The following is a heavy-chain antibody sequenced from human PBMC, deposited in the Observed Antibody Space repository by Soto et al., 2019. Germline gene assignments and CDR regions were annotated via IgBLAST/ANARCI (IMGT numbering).Heavy chain of an antibody. V-gene: IGHV4-39*01. D-gene: IGHD3-16*01. CDR1: GGSISSSSYY. J-gene: IGHJ4*02. CDR2: IYYSGST. CDR3: ARQRLYYFDY. Sequence: QLQLQESGPGLVKPSETLSLTCTVSGGSISSSSYYWGWIRQPPGKGLEWIGSIYYSGSTYYNPSLKSRVTISVDTSNNQFSLKLSSVTAADTAVYYCARQRLYYFDYWGQGTLVTVSS.